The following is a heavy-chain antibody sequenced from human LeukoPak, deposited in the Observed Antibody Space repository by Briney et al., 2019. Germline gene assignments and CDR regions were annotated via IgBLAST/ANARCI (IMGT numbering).Heavy chain of an antibody. CDR1: GGSISSSSYY. CDR2: IYYSGST. CDR3: ARPPYDSSYDAFDI. Sequence: SETLSLTCTVSGGSISSSSYYWGWIRQPPGKGLEWIGSIYYSGSTYYNPSLKSRVTISVDTSKNQFSLKLSSVTAADTAVYYCARPPYDSSYDAFDIWGQGTMVTVSS. V-gene: IGHV4-39*01. D-gene: IGHD3-22*01. J-gene: IGHJ3*02.